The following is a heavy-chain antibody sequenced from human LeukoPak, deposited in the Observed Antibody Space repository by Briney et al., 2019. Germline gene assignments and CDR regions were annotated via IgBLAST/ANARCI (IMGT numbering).Heavy chain of an antibody. D-gene: IGHD1-26*01. CDR1: GFSFGTYS. J-gene: IGHJ4*02. Sequence: GGSLRLSCVASGFSFGTYSMHWARQAPGKGLEWVAVIWYDGSNEDYADSVKGRFTISRDNSKNTLYLQMNSLRAEDTAVYYCARDDGSPGDYWGQGTLVTVSS. V-gene: IGHV3-33*01. CDR3: ARDDGSPGDY. CDR2: IWYDGSNE.